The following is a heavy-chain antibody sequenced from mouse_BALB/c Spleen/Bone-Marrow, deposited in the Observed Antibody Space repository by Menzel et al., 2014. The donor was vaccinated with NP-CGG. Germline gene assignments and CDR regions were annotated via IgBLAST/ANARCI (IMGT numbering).Heavy chain of an antibody. J-gene: IGHJ4*01. Sequence: VQLKESGAELVKPGASVKLSCTASGFNIKDTYMHWVKQRPEQGLEWIGRIDPANGNTKYDPKFQGKATITADTSSNTAYLQLSSLTSEDTAVYYCARWLLPYGLDYWGQGTSVIVSS. D-gene: IGHD2-3*01. CDR3: ARWLLPYGLDY. CDR2: IDPANGNT. V-gene: IGHV14-3*02. CDR1: GFNIKDTY.